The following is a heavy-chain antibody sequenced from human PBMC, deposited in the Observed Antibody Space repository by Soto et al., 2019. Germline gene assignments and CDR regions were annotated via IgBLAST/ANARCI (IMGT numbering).Heavy chain of an antibody. CDR1: GGSISSGDYY. V-gene: IGHV4-30-4*01. J-gene: IGHJ4*02. Sequence: PSETLSLTCTVSGGSISSGDYYGSWIRQPPGRGLEWIGYIYYSGSTYYNPSLKSRVTISVDTSKNQFSLKLSSVTAADTAVYYCARVGLVGATWDTPYFDYWGQGTLVTVSS. CDR2: IYYSGST. CDR3: ARVGLVGATWDTPYFDY. D-gene: IGHD1-26*01.